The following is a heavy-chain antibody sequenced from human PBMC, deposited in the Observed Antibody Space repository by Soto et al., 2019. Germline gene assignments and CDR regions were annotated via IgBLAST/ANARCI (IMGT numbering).Heavy chain of an antibody. CDR1: GFTFSSYS. V-gene: IGHV3-48*02. J-gene: IGHJ4*02. D-gene: IGHD1-26*01. CDR2: ISSSSTTI. CDR3: ARDWLSSGSYFHY. Sequence: EVQLVESGGGLVQPGGSLRLSCAASGFTFSSYSMNWVRQAPGKGLEWVSYISSSSTTIYYADSVKGRFTISRDNAKKSLYLQINSLRDEDTAVYYCARDWLSSGSYFHYWGQGTLVTVSS.